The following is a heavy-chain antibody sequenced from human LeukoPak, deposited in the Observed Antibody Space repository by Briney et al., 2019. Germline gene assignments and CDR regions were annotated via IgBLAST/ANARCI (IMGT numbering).Heavy chain of an antibody. CDR3: ARDYCSSTSCYVGSFDY. V-gene: IGHV3-23*01. Sequence: GGSLRLSCAASGFTFSSYAMSWVRQAPGKGLEWVSAISGSGGSTYYADSVKGRFTISRDNSKNTLYLQMNSLRAEDTAVYYCARDYCSSTSCYVGSFDYWGQGTLVTVSS. D-gene: IGHD2-2*01. CDR2: ISGSGGST. CDR1: GFTFSSYA. J-gene: IGHJ4*02.